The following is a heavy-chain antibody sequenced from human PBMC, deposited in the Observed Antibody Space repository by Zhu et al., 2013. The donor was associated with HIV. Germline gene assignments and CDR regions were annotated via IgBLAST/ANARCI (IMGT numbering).Heavy chain of an antibody. V-gene: IGHV1-69-2*01. CDR3: ATVPSSGATYTLDI. CDR1: GATLTDFF. J-gene: IGHJ3*02. Sequence: EVLVVQSGAEVRKPGATAKISCKVSGATLTDFFIHWVQQAPGRGLEWVRLIDPEEGEAVYAQRFQGRVTITADTSRDIVYMELTSLRSEDTAIFYXATVPSSGATYTLDIWGQGTMVTVSS. CDR2: IDPEEGEA. D-gene: IGHD1-26*01.